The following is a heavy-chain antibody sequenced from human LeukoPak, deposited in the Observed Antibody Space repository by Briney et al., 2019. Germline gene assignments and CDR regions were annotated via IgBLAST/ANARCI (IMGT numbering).Heavy chain of an antibody. J-gene: IGHJ4*02. CDR3: ARGLSRYCSSTSCYGWVY. CDR1: GGSFSGYY. V-gene: IGHV4-34*01. Sequence: PSETLSLTCAVYGGSFSGYYWSWIRQPPGKGLEWIGEINHSGSTNYNPSLKSRVTISVDTSKNQFSLKLSSVTAADTAVYYCARGLSRYCSSTSCYGWVYWGQGTLVTVSS. CDR2: INHSGST. D-gene: IGHD2-2*01.